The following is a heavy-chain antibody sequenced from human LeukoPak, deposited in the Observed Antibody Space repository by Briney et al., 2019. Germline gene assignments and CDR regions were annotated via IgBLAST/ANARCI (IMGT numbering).Heavy chain of an antibody. D-gene: IGHD3-22*01. CDR2: IYTSGST. Sequence: SETLSLTCTVSGGSISSGSYYWSWIRQPAGKGLEWIGRIYTSGSTNYNPSLKSRVTISVDTSKNQFSLKLSSVTAADTAVYYCAISTYYYDSSGYPNYFDYWGQGTLVTVSS. CDR3: AISTYYYDSSGYPNYFDY. J-gene: IGHJ4*02. CDR1: GGSISSGSYY. V-gene: IGHV4-61*02.